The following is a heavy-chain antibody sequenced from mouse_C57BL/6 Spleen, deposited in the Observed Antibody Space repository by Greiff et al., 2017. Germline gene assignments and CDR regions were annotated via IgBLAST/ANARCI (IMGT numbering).Heavy chain of an antibody. J-gene: IGHJ3*01. CDR2: IWGGGSK. D-gene: IGHD1-1*01. Sequence: QVQLKESGPGLVAPSPSLTIPCTVSGFSLTSYGVDWVRQPPGKGLEWLGVIWGGGSKNYNSALMSRLSISKDNSKSQVFLKRNSLQTDDTAKYYCAKHGYSSSYGFDYWGQGTLLTVSA. V-gene: IGHV2-9*01. CDR3: AKHGYSSSYGFDY. CDR1: GFSLTSYG.